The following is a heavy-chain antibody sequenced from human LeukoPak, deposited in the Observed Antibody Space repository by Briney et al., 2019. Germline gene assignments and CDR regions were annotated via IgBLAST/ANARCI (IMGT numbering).Heavy chain of an antibody. Sequence: SETLSLTCTVSGGSISSGSYYWSWLRQPAGKGLEWIVRIHTSGRTNYNPSLKSRVTISVNTSKNQFSLELTSVTAADTAVYYCARGVTYYYDSSGYLYWGQGTLVTVSS. D-gene: IGHD3-22*01. V-gene: IGHV4-61*02. CDR2: IHTSGRT. J-gene: IGHJ4*02. CDR1: GGSISSGSYY. CDR3: ARGVTYYYDSSGYLY.